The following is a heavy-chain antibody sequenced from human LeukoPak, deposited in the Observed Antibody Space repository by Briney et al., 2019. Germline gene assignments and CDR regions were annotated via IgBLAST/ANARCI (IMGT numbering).Heavy chain of an antibody. CDR1: GFTFGDYA. J-gene: IGHJ4*02. CDR3: ARAWILTGSLDY. D-gene: IGHD3-9*01. CDR2: IRSKAYGGTT. Sequence: GGSLRLSCTASGFTFGDYAVSWVRQAPGKWLEWVGFIRSKAYGGTTEYAASVKGRFTISRDNAKNSLYLQMNSLRAEDTAVYYCARAWILTGSLDYWGQGTLVTVSS. V-gene: IGHV3-49*04.